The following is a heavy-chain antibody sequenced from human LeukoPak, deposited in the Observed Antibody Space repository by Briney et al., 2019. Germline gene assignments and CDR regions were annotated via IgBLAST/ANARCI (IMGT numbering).Heavy chain of an antibody. V-gene: IGHV1-46*01. Sequence: ASVKVSCKTSGYTFTNYFVHWVRQAPGQGPEWMGLINPSDGTTVYTQSFQGRITMTRDTSTTTVYMELISLRADDTAAYFCLREEVGGHFDYWGQGALVTVSS. CDR3: LREEVGGHFDY. D-gene: IGHD3-16*01. J-gene: IGHJ4*02. CDR1: GYTFTNYF. CDR2: INPSDGTT.